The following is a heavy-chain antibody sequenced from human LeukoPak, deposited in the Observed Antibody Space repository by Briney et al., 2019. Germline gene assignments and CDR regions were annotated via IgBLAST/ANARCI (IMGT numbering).Heavy chain of an antibody. D-gene: IGHD2-15*01. CDR2: IYPGDSDT. J-gene: IGHJ4*02. Sequence: GESLKISCKGSGYSFIRNWIGWVRQMPGTGLEWMAIIYPGDSDTRYSPSFQGQVTIPADKSISTAYLQWSSLTASDTAMYYCARLGTSATYFEFWGQGTLVTVSS. CDR3: ARLGTSATYFEF. V-gene: IGHV5-51*01. CDR1: GYSFIRNW.